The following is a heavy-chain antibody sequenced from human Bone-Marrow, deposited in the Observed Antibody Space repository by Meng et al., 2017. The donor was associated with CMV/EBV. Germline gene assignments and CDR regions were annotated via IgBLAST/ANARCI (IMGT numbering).Heavy chain of an antibody. Sequence: ASVKVSCKASGYTFTSYGISWVRQAPGQGLEWMGWISAYNGNTNYAQKFQGRVTITTDESTSTAYMELSSLRSEDTAVYYCAVAYYDFWSGLGGGMDVWGQGTTVTISS. CDR3: AVAYYDFWSGLGGGMDV. D-gene: IGHD3-3*01. J-gene: IGHJ6*02. CDR2: ISAYNGNT. V-gene: IGHV1-18*01. CDR1: GYTFTSYG.